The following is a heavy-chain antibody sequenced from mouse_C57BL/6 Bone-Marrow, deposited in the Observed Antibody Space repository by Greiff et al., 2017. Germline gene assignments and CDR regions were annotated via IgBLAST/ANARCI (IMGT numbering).Heavy chain of an antibody. CDR2: ISGGGGNT. CDR3: SRQVTTVLATKYFDV. D-gene: IGHD1-1*01. CDR1: GFTFSSYT. V-gene: IGHV5-9*01. Sequence: EVQVVESGGGLVKPGGSLTLSCAASGFTFSSYTMSWVRQTPEKRLQWVAAISGGGGNTSYPDSVKGRFTISSDNDKNILYLQMSRLRSEDTALYYCSRQVTTVLATKYFDVWGTGTTVTGSS. J-gene: IGHJ1*03.